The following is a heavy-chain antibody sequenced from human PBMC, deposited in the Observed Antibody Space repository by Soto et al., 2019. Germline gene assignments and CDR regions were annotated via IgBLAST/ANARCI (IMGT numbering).Heavy chain of an antibody. J-gene: IGHJ4*02. V-gene: IGHV3-66*01. CDR3: AAYSHKGY. CDR1: GFPVSNNS. D-gene: IGHD3-16*01. Sequence: EEQLVESGGALVQPGGSLGPSCAASGFPVSNNSLSWVRKAPGKGLEWVSLIYSVGSTYYADSVKGRFTISRDSSKNTLYLQMNSLRAEDTAMYYCAAYSHKGYWGQGTLVTVSS. CDR2: IYSVGST.